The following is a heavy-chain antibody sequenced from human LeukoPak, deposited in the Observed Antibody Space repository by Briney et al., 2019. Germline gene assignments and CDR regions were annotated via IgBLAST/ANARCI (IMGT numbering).Heavy chain of an antibody. CDR1: GFTFSSYS. Sequence: GGSLRLSCAASGFTFSSYSMNWVRQAPGKGLEWVSYISSSSSTIYYADSVKGRFTISRDNAKNSLYLQMNSLRAEDTAVYYCAREASDYYDILIGYPDYWGQGTLVTVSS. CDR2: ISSSSSTI. V-gene: IGHV3-48*04. J-gene: IGHJ4*02. D-gene: IGHD3-9*01. CDR3: AREASDYYDILIGYPDY.